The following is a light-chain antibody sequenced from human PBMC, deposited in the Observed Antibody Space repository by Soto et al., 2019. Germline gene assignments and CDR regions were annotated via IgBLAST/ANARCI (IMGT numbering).Light chain of an antibody. V-gene: IGKV1-6*01. J-gene: IGKJ5*01. CDR3: LQDFNYFS. CDR1: QAIRND. Sequence: AVQVTQSPSSLSASVGDRVTITCRASQAIRNDLGWYQQKPGKAPKLLIYAASTLQSGVPSRFSGSGFGTYFTLTISSLQPEDFATYYCLQDFNYFSFGQGTRLEIK. CDR2: AAS.